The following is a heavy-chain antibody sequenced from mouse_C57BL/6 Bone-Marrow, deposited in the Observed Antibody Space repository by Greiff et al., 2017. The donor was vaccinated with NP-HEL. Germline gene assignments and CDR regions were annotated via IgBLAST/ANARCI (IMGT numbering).Heavy chain of an antibody. CDR3: SKGTNVPYWYFDV. J-gene: IGHJ1*03. CDR1: GYAFTNYL. V-gene: IGHV1-54*01. Sequence: QVQLQQSGAELVRPGTSVKVSCKASGYAFTNYLIEWVKQRPGQGLEWMGVINPGSGGTNYNEKFKGKATLTAAKSSSTAYMQLISLTSADSAVYFCSKGTNVPYWYFDVWGTGTTVTVSS. D-gene: IGHD1-3*01. CDR2: INPGSGGT.